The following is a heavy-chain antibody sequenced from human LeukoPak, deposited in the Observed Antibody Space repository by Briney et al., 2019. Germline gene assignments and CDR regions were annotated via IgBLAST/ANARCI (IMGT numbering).Heavy chain of an antibody. CDR3: ARDRYSSSSGGWFDP. J-gene: IGHJ5*02. V-gene: IGHV4-59*01. D-gene: IGHD6-6*01. CDR2: IYYSGST. CDR1: GGSISSYY. Sequence: SETPSLTCTVSGGSISSYYWSWIRQPPGKGLEWIGYIYYSGSTNYNPSLKSRVTISVDTSKNQFSLKLSSVTAADTAVYYCARDRYSSSSGGWFDPWGQGTLVTVSS.